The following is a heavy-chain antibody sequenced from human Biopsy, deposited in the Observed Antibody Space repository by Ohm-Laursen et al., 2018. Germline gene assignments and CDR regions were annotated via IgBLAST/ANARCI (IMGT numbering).Heavy chain of an antibody. J-gene: IGHJ1*01. D-gene: IGHD5-12*01. Sequence: GTLSLTCSVSGGSVCSGTFHWGWLRQPPGKGPEWIGHVYYTGNTNYNPSLKSRVTISMHMSKNQFSLRLISVTAADTAVYYCVRQGGYFQNWGPGSQVAVSS. CDR1: GGSVCSGTFH. CDR2: VYYTGNT. V-gene: IGHV4-61*01. CDR3: VRQGGYFQN.